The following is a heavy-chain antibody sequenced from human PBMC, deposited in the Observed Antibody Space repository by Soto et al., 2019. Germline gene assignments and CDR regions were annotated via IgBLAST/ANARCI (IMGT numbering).Heavy chain of an antibody. CDR1: GFTFSSYG. CDR2: IWYDGSNK. Sequence: QVQLVESGGGVVQPRRSLRLSCAASGFTFSSYGMHWVRQAPGKGLEWVAVIWYDGSNKYYADSVKGRFTISRDNSKNTLYLQMNSLRAEDTAVYYCARDPSTYYYDSSGALWGQGTLVTVSS. D-gene: IGHD3-22*01. CDR3: ARDPSTYYYDSSGAL. V-gene: IGHV3-33*01. J-gene: IGHJ4*02.